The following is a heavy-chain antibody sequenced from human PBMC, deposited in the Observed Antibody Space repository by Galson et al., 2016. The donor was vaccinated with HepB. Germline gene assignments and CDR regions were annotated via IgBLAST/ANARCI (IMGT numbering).Heavy chain of an antibody. V-gene: IGHV6-1*01. CDR1: GDSVSNNAAA. CDR2: TYYRSQWDS. CDR3: ARAIHLGRGMDV. Sequence: CAISGDSVSNNAAAWIWIRQSPSRGLEWLGRTYYRSQWDSDYAVSVKSRITIYSDISKNLFSLQLNSVTPEDTAVYYCARAIHLGRGMDVWGHGTTVTVSS. D-gene: IGHD5-18*01. J-gene: IGHJ6*02.